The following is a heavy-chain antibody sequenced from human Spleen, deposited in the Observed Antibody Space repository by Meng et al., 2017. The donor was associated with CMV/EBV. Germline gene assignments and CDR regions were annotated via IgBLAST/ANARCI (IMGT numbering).Heavy chain of an antibody. Sequence: CAASGFNFNNAWMGWVRQAPGKGLEWVGRIKSNPDGGATAYGAPVKGRFIISRDDSKNTLYLQMNSLRAEDTAVYYCARANGYSFDYWGQGALVTVSS. V-gene: IGHV3-15*01. J-gene: IGHJ4*02. D-gene: IGHD5-24*01. CDR2: IKSNPDGGAT. CDR3: ARANGYSFDY. CDR1: GFNFNNAW.